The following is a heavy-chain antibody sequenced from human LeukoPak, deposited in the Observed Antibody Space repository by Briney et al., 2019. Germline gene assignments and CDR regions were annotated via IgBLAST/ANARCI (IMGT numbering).Heavy chain of an antibody. D-gene: IGHD1-26*01. V-gene: IGHV3-7*01. J-gene: IGHJ6*04. CDR3: AREVGATDV. Sequence: PGGSLRLSCAASGFTFSRYWMSWVRQAPGKGLEWVANIKQDESAKYYVDSVKGRFTISRDNAKNSLYLQMNSLRAEDTAVYYCAREVGATDVWGKGTTVRVSS. CDR1: GFTFSRYW. CDR2: IKQDESAK.